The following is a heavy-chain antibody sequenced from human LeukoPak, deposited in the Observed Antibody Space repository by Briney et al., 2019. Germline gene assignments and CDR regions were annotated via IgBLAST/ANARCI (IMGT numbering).Heavy chain of an antibody. D-gene: IGHD1-26*01. Sequence: PGESLRISCKGSGYSFTSYWISWVRQMPGKGLEWMGRIDPSDSYTNYSPSFQGHVTISADKSISTTSLQWNSLEASDTAMYYCASLNSGSYYGLGFFDLWGRGTLVTVSS. J-gene: IGHJ2*01. CDR3: ASLNSGSYYGLGFFDL. CDR1: GYSFTSYW. CDR2: IDPSDSYT. V-gene: IGHV5-10-1*01.